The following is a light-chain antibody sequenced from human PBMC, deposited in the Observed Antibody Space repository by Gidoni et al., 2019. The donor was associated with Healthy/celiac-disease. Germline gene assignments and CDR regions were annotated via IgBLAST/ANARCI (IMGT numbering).Light chain of an antibody. CDR2: GAS. CDR1: QSVSSSY. J-gene: IGKJ2*04. Sequence: EIVLTQSPGTLSLSPGERATLSCRASQSVSSSYLAWYQQKPGQAPRLLIYGASSRATGIPDRCSGSGSGTDFTLTISRLEPEDFAVYYCQNESSFGQGTKLEIK. CDR3: QNESS. V-gene: IGKV3-20*01.